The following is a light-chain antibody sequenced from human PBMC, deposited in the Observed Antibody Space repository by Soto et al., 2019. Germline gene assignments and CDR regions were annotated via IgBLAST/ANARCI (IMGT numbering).Light chain of an antibody. V-gene: IGKV3-20*01. CDR1: QNFGNTF. CDR3: QQYGSSPYT. CDR2: GAS. Sequence: IVLTQSPGTLSLSPGERATLSCRASQNFGNTFLAWYQQKPGHAPRLLIYGASSRPTGIPDRISGSGSGTDFTRTISRLEPEDFAVYFCQQYGSSPYTFGQGNKLEIK. J-gene: IGKJ2*01.